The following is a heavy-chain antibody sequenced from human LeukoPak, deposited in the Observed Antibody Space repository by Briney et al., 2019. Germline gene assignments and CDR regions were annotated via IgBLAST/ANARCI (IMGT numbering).Heavy chain of an antibody. CDR2: ISGDGRDI. D-gene: IGHD3-3*01. CDR1: IDSMFGYF. Sequence: ETLSLTCTVSIDSMFGYFWSWIRQPPGGGLEWVSAISGDGRDIFYADAVKGRFTISRDNSKNTLYLQMNSLRDEDTALYYCAIHGGGTIRIEAFDVWGQGTMVTISS. V-gene: IGHV3-23*01. J-gene: IGHJ3*01. CDR3: AIHGGGTIRIEAFDV.